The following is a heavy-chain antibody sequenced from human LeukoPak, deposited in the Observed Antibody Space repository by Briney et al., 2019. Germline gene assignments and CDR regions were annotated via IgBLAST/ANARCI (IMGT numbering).Heavy chain of an antibody. J-gene: IGHJ4*02. Sequence: ASVKVSCKASGGTFSSYAISWVRQAPGQGLEWMGGVVPLSGTPNYAQKFQGRVTITADISTNTAYMEVSSLTSKDTAVYYCAADGPSGTTSLVFYWGPGTLITVSS. CDR3: AADGPSGTTSLVFY. V-gene: IGHV1-69*06. CDR1: GGTFSSYA. CDR2: VVPLSGTP. D-gene: IGHD3-10*01.